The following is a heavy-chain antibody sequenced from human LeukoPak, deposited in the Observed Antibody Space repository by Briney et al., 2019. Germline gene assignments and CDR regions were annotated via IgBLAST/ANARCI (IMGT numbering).Heavy chain of an antibody. V-gene: IGHV4-34*01. CDR3: ARGARGYCSSTSCHSWFDP. CDR2: INHSGST. D-gene: IGHD2-2*01. Sequence: SETLSLTCAVYGGSFSGYYWSWIRQPPGKGLEWVGEINHSGSTNYNPSLKSRVTISVDTSKNQFSLKLSSVTAADTAVYYCARGARGYCSSTSCHSWFDPWGQGTLVTVSS. J-gene: IGHJ5*02. CDR1: GGSFSGYY.